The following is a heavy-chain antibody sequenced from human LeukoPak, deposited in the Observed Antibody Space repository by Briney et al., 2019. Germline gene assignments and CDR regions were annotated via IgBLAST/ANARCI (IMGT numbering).Heavy chain of an antibody. CDR2: INHSGST. CDR3: ARGLGAGYCSGGSCYRRLYYFDY. Sequence: PSETLSLTCAVYGGSFSGYYWSWIRQPPGKALEWIGEINHSGSTNYNPSLKSRVTISVDTSKNQFSLKLSSVTAADTAVYYCARGLGAGYCSGGSCYRRLYYFDYWGQGTLVTVSS. CDR1: GGSFSGYY. D-gene: IGHD2-15*01. J-gene: IGHJ4*02. V-gene: IGHV4-34*01.